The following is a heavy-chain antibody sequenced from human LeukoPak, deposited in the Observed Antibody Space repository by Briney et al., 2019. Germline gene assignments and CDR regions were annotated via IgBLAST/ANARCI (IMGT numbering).Heavy chain of an antibody. CDR2: VSGSGGST. J-gene: IGHJ5*02. Sequence: GGSLRLSCAASGFTFISYAMSWVRQAPGKGLEWVSAVSGSGGSTYYADSVKGRFTISRDNSKNTLYLQMNSPRAEDTAVYYCAKDVWWSVSWGQGTLVTVSS. CDR1: GFTFISYA. D-gene: IGHD2-8*02. CDR3: AKDVWWSVS. V-gene: IGHV3-23*01.